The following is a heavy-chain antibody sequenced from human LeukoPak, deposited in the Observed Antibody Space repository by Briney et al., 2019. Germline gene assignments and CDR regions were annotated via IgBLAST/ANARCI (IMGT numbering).Heavy chain of an antibody. V-gene: IGHV3-23*01. Sequence: GGSLRLSCAASGFTFSSYAMSWVRKAPGKGLEWVSAISGSGGSTYYADSVKGRFTISRDNSKTTLYLQMNSLRAEDTAVYYCAPTAPYYDYVWGSYRFDYWGQGTLVTVSS. CDR2: ISGSGGST. D-gene: IGHD3-16*02. CDR3: APTAPYYDYVWGSYRFDY. CDR1: GFTFSSYA. J-gene: IGHJ4*02.